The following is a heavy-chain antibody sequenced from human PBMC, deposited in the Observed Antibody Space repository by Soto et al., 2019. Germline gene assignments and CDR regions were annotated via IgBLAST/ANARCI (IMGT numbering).Heavy chain of an antibody. CDR1: GYSFTSYW. Sequence: GESLKISCKGSGYSFTSYWIGWVRQMPGKGLEWMGIIYPGDSDTRYSPSFQGQVTISADKCISTAYLQWSSLKASDAAMYYFARQGGRYCSGGSCYAFDIWGQGTMVTVSS. V-gene: IGHV5-51*01. CDR3: ARQGGRYCSGGSCYAFDI. CDR2: IYPGDSDT. D-gene: IGHD2-15*01. J-gene: IGHJ3*02.